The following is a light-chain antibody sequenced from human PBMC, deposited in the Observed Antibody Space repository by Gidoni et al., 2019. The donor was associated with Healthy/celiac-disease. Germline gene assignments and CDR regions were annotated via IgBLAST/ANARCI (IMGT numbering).Light chain of an antibody. CDR1: ALPKQY. V-gene: IGLV3-25*03. CDR2: KDS. CDR3: QSADSRPSVV. Sequence: SYELTQPPSVSVSPGQTARITCTGDALPKQYAYWYLQKPGQAPVLVIYKDSERPSGIPERFSGSSSGTTVTLTISGVQAEDEADYYCQSADSRPSVVFGGGTKLTVL. J-gene: IGLJ2*01.